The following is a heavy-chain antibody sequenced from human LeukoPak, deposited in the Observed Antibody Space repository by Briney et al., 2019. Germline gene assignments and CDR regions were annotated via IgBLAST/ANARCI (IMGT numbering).Heavy chain of an antibody. CDR1: GGTFSSYA. CDR3: ARGYSSGWFQKNYYMDV. V-gene: IGHV1-69*05. J-gene: IGHJ6*03. CDR2: IIPIFGTA. D-gene: IGHD6-19*01. Sequence: SVKVSCKASGGTFSSYAISWVRQAPGQGLEWMGGIIPIFGTANYAQKFQGRVTITTDESTSTAYMELSSLRSEDTAVYYCARGYSSGWFQKNYYMDVWGKGTTVNVSS.